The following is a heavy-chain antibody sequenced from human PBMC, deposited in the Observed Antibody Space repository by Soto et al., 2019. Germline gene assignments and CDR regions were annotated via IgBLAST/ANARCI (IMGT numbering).Heavy chain of an antibody. CDR2: IWYDGSNK. D-gene: IGHD4-4*01. Sequence: QVQLVESGGGVVQPGRSLRLSCAASGFTFSSYGMHWVRQAPGKGLEWVAVIWYDGSNKYYADSVKGRFTISRDNSKNTLYLQMNSLRAEDTAVYYCARGGGNYEGYYYYYGMDVWGKGTTVTVSS. J-gene: IGHJ6*04. CDR3: ARGGGNYEGYYYYYGMDV. V-gene: IGHV3-33*01. CDR1: GFTFSSYG.